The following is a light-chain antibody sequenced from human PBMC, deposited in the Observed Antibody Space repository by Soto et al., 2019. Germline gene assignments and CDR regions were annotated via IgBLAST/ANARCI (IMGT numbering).Light chain of an antibody. CDR1: SDDIAAYNY. CDR3: SAYTNANAVL. CDR2: EIR. V-gene: IGLV2-14*01. Sequence: QSALTQPASVSGSPGQSITISCTGTSDDIAAYNYVSWYQQHPAKAPKLIIYEIRNRPSGVSDRFSGSKSGNTSSLTISGLQAADEADYYCSAYTNANAVLFGGGTKLTVL. J-gene: IGLJ2*01.